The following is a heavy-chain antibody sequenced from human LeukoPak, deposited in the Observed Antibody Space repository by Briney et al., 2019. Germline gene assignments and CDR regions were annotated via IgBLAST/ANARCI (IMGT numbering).Heavy chain of an antibody. CDR1: GCSFSTYA. J-gene: IGHJ5*02. CDR2: ISLSGGST. CDR3: TKARTSGVAATGFDP. D-gene: IGHD6-13*01. V-gene: IGHV3-23*01. Sequence: PWESLSLTCAVSGCSFSTYAMSWVRQPPGKGLEWVWSISLSGGSTYYADSVKGRFTISRDNSKNPLSLKMNSLSAADTAVYYCTKARTSGVAATGFDPWGQGTLVTVSS.